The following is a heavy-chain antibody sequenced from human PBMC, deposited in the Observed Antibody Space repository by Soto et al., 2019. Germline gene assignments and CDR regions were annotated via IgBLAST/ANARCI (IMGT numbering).Heavy chain of an antibody. Sequence: SETLSLTCTVSGGSISSGDYYWSWIRQPPGKGLEWIGYIYYSGSTNYNPSLKSRVTISADTSKNQFSLKLSSVTAADTAVYYCAKGIFSYYDSSGYPTPIDYWGQGTLVTVSS. CDR1: GGSISSGDYY. CDR3: AKGIFSYYDSSGYPTPIDY. J-gene: IGHJ4*02. D-gene: IGHD3-22*01. CDR2: IYYSGST. V-gene: IGHV4-61*08.